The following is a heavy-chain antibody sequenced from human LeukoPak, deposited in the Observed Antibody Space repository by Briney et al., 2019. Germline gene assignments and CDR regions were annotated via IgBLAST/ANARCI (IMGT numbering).Heavy chain of an antibody. J-gene: IGHJ4*02. CDR3: AREGAYGDFEY. CDR2: ISAYNGNT. Sequence: GASVKVSCKASGYTFNRYGISWVRQAPGQGLEWMGWISAYNGNTNYAQKVQGRVTMTTNTSTGTAYMELRSLRSDDTAVYYCAREGAYGDFEYWGQGTLVTVSS. V-gene: IGHV1-18*01. D-gene: IGHD4-17*01. CDR1: GYTFNRYG.